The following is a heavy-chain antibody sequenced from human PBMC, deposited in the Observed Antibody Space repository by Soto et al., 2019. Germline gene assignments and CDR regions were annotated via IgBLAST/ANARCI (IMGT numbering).Heavy chain of an antibody. V-gene: IGHV3-30*02. D-gene: IGHD5-12*01. J-gene: IGHJ4*02. CDR2: IWYDGSNK. CDR1: GLTFNNYW. Sequence: GGSLRLSCAASGLTFNNYWMSWVRQAPGKGLEWVAVIWYDGSNKYYADSVKGRFTISRDNSKNTLYLQMNSLRAEDTAVYYCAKESWVEMATTEFDYWGQGTLVTVSS. CDR3: AKESWVEMATTEFDY.